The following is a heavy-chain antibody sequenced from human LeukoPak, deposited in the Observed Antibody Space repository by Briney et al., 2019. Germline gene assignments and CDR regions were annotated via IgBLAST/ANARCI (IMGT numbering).Heavy chain of an antibody. J-gene: IGHJ6*03. Sequence: GSLRLSCAASGFTFSSYAMSWVRQAPGKGLEWVSAISGSGGSTYYADSVKGRFTISRDNSKNTLYLQMNSLRAEDTAVYYCAKGRKQLVPDYYYYMDVWGKGTTVTVSS. D-gene: IGHD6-6*01. CDR3: AKGRKQLVPDYYYYMDV. CDR2: ISGSGGST. CDR1: GFTFSSYA. V-gene: IGHV3-23*01.